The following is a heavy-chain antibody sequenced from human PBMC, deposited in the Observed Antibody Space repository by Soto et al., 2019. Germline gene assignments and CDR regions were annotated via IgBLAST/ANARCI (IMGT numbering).Heavy chain of an antibody. J-gene: IGHJ2*01. D-gene: IGHD3-22*01. CDR3: ARDRYSYDSRAYQGVDWYFDL. CDR1: GFTFNHYG. CDR2: IWYDGSHE. V-gene: IGHV3-33*01. Sequence: GGSLILSCASSGFTFNHYGMNWVRQAPGKGLEWVAVIWYDGSHESYADSVKGRFTISRDNSKNTLYLQMNSLRAEDTAVYYCARDRYSYDSRAYQGVDWYFDLWGRGTLVTVSS.